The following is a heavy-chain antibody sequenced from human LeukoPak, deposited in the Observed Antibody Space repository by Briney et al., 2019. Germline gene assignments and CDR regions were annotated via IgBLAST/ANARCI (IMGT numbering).Heavy chain of an antibody. CDR3: ATKFGESYHYYYGLDV. V-gene: IGHV3-23*01. J-gene: IGHJ6*02. CDR1: GFKSSISA. CDR2: VGGSGEST. Sequence: GGSLRLSCAASGFKSSISAMSWVRQAPGKGLEWVSVVGGSGESTKYADSVKGRFTISRDRSKTTVFLQMNSLRVEDTGVYYCATKFGESYHYYYGLDVWGQGTTVTVSS. D-gene: IGHD3-10*02.